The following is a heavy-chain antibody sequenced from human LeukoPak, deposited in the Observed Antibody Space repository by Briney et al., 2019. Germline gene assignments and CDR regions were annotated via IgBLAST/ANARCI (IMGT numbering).Heavy chain of an antibody. Sequence: SETLSLTCAVSGVPISSFYWSWIRQPPGKGLEWIGYVFYTGDTNYNPSLKSRVTMSLDTSKNQLSLRLTSVTAADTAVYYCARHSGRKYSSSWYYFDYWGQGTLVTVSS. CDR2: VFYTGDT. CDR3: ARHSGRKYSSSWYYFDY. CDR1: GVPISSFY. V-gene: IGHV4-59*08. D-gene: IGHD6-13*01. J-gene: IGHJ4*02.